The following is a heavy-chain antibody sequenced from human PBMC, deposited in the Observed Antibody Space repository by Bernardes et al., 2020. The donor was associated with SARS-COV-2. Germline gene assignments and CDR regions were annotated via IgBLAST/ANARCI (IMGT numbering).Heavy chain of an antibody. D-gene: IGHD3-22*01. V-gene: IGHV3-33*01. Sequence: GESLRLSCAASGFTFSSYGMHWVRQAPGKGLEWVAVIWYDGSNKYYADTVKGRFTISRDNSKNTLYLQMNSLRAEDTAVYYCARDRRLDYDSNGHDYFDYWGRGTLVTVSS. CDR2: IWYDGSNK. J-gene: IGHJ4*02. CDR3: ARDRRLDYDSNGHDYFDY. CDR1: GFTFSSYG.